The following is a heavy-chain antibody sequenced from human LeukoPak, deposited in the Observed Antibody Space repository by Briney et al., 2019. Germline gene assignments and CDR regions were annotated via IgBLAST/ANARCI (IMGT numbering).Heavy chain of an antibody. J-gene: IGHJ4*02. Sequence: PGGSLRLSCAASGFTFGYYYMSWIRQAPGEGLEWVSYISSSGSTIYYADSVKGRFTISRDNAKNLLYLQMNSLRAEDTAVYYCARGVTYYYDSSGYSYWGQGTLVTVSS. CDR2: ISSSGSTI. CDR1: GFTFGYYY. D-gene: IGHD3-22*01. V-gene: IGHV3-11*04. CDR3: ARGVTYYYDSSGYSY.